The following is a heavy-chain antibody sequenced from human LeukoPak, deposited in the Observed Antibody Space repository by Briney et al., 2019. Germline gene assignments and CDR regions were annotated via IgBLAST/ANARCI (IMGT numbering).Heavy chain of an antibody. J-gene: IGHJ5*02. CDR2: IIYSGTT. CDR3: ARSEWQWYSLLCFDP. CDR1: GGSISSSSYY. V-gene: IGHV4-39*07. D-gene: IGHD3-3*01. Sequence: SETLSLTCTVSGGSISSSSYYWGWIRQPPGKGLEWIGGIIYSGTTYYNPSLKSRVTISVDTSKNHFSLKLSSVTAADTAVYYCARSEWQWYSLLCFDPWGQGTLVTVSS.